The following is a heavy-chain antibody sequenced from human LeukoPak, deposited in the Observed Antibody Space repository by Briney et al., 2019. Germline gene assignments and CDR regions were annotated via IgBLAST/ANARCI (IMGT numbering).Heavy chain of an antibody. J-gene: IGHJ6*03. V-gene: IGHV3-23*01. D-gene: IGHD1-7*01. CDR1: GFTFSSYA. Sequence: GGSLRLSCAASGFTFSSYAMSWGRQAPGKGLEWVLAISGSGGSTYYSDSVKGRFTISKDNSKTPLYLQMNSLRAEDTAVYYCAKGTGTTFYYYYCMDVWGKGTTVTVSS. CDR2: ISGSGGST. CDR3: AKGTGTTFYYYYCMDV.